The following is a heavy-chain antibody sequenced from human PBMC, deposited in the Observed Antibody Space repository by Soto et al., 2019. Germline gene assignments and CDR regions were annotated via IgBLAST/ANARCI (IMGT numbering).Heavy chain of an antibody. J-gene: IGHJ6*02. CDR2: ISYDGSNK. CDR3: AKDGGESLVDGGESWKGYYYYYYGMDV. V-gene: IGHV3-30*18. Sequence: GGSLRLSCAASGFTFSSYGMHWVRQAPGKGLEWVAVISYDGSNKYYADSVKGRFTISRDNSKNTLYLQMNSLRAEDTAVYYCAKDGGESLVDGGESWKGYYYYYYGMDVWGQGTTVTVSS. D-gene: IGHD2-21*01. CDR1: GFTFSSYG.